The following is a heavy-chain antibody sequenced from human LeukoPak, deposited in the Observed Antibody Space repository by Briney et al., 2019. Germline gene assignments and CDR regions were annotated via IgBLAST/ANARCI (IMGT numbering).Heavy chain of an antibody. CDR2: INPNSGGT. D-gene: IGHD2-15*01. Sequence: VASVKVSCKASGYTFTGYYMHWVRQAPGQGLEWMGWINPNSGGTNYAQKFQGRVTMTRDTSISTAYMELSRLRSDDTAVYYCARGLRIVAKPLDYWGQGTLVTASS. V-gene: IGHV1-2*02. J-gene: IGHJ4*02. CDR3: ARGLRIVAKPLDY. CDR1: GYTFTGYY.